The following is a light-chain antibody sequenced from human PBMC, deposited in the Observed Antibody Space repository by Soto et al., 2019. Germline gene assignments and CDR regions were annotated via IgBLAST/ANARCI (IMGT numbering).Light chain of an antibody. J-gene: IGLJ1*01. CDR3: SSYSSSSTLDYV. V-gene: IGLV2-14*01. CDR1: SSDVGGYNY. CDR2: EVS. Sequence: QSALTQPASVSGSPGQSIAPSCTGTSSDVGGYNYVSWYQQHPGNAPKLMIYEVSNRPSGVSNRFSGSKSGNTASLTISGLQAEDEADYYCSSYSSSSTLDYVFGTGTKVTVL.